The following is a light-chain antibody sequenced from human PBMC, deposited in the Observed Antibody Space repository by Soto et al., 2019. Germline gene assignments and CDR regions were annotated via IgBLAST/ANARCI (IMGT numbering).Light chain of an antibody. V-gene: IGKV3-20*01. Sequence: EIVSTQSPGTLSLSPGERATLSCRASQSVNSNYLAWYQRKPGQAPRLLIYGASNRATDIPYRFSASGSGTDFTLTITRLEPEDFAVYYCQQYDSSPPTFGQGTKVEIK. J-gene: IGKJ1*01. CDR2: GAS. CDR1: QSVNSNY. CDR3: QQYDSSPPT.